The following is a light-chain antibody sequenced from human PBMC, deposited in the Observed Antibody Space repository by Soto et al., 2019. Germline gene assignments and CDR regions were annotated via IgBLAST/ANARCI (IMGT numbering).Light chain of an antibody. CDR3: SSFTTSSTLVV. CDR1: SSDVGGYNY. V-gene: IGLV2-14*01. J-gene: IGLJ2*01. Sequence: QSVLTQPPSASGSPGQSVAISCTGTSSDVGGYNYVSWYQQHPGKAPKLMIYEVNNRPSGVSSRFSGSKSGNTASLTISGLQTEDEADYYCSSFTTSSTLVVFGGGTKVTVL. CDR2: EVN.